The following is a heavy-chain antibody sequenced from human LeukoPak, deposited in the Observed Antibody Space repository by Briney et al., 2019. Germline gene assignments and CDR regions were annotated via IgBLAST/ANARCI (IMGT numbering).Heavy chain of an antibody. J-gene: IGHJ4*02. Sequence: ASVKVSCKASGYTFTGYYMHWVRQAPGQGLEWMGWISAYNGNTNYAQKLQGRVTMTTDTSTSTAYMELRSLRSDDTAVYYCARDRPDIVGAPVYWGQGTLVTVSS. V-gene: IGHV1-18*04. CDR2: ISAYNGNT. CDR1: GYTFTGYY. CDR3: ARDRPDIVGAPVY. D-gene: IGHD1-26*01.